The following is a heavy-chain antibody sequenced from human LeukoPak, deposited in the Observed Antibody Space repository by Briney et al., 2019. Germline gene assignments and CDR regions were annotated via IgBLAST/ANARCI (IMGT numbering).Heavy chain of an antibody. CDR2: TDTIGRHV. CDR3: ARGRSISLLRGVATSDGFDI. Sequence: AGSLTLSCAVSGFSFSNYGMKCVRQAARNGMEWVSFTDTIGRHVYYRDSGKGRFTISKDKAKNLLVLQMNGLTAEDTALYYCARGRSISLLRGVATSDGFDIWGQGAMVAVSS. D-gene: IGHD3-10*01. V-gene: IGHV3-21*06. CDR1: GFSFSNYG. J-gene: IGHJ3*02.